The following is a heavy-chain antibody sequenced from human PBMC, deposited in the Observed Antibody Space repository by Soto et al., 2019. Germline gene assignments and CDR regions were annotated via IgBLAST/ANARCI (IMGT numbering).Heavy chain of an antibody. CDR2: IIPIFGTA. Sequence: SVKVSFKASAGTFISYAISWVRQAPGQGLEWMGGIIPIFGTANYAQKFQGRVTITADESTSTAYMELSSLRSEDTAVYYCASEGIVVVPAAISDAFDIWGQGTMVTVSS. V-gene: IGHV1-69*13. D-gene: IGHD2-2*01. CDR1: AGTFISYA. CDR3: ASEGIVVVPAAISDAFDI. J-gene: IGHJ3*02.